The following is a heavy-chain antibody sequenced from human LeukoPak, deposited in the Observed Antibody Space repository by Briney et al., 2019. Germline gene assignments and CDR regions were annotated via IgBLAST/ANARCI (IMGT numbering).Heavy chain of an antibody. CDR1: GFIFSGYW. J-gene: IGHJ4*02. V-gene: IGHV3-7*04. CDR3: ARGYGSGSQPFDY. Sequence: GGPLRLSCAASGFIFSGYWMTWVRQAPGKGLEWVANIKPDGSDIYSVDSVKGRFTISRDNAKNSLYLQMNSLRAEDTAVYYCARGYGSGSQPFDYWGQGTLVTVSS. CDR2: IKPDGSDI. D-gene: IGHD3-10*01.